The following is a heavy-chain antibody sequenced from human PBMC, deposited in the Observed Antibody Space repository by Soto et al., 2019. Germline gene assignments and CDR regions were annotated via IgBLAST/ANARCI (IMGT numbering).Heavy chain of an antibody. D-gene: IGHD2-2*01. V-gene: IGHV3-21*01. J-gene: IGHJ4*02. Sequence: EVHLVESGGGLVKPGGSLRLSCAASGFTFSDYSMNWMRQAPGKGLEWVASISSDNNYIYYRDSVEGRVTIPRDNAKNSLYLQMTSLGAEDTAVDYCARGSTCTSASCYGGGDYWGQGTLVTVSS. CDR2: ISSDNNYI. CDR3: ARGSTCTSASCYGGGDY. CDR1: GFTFSDYS.